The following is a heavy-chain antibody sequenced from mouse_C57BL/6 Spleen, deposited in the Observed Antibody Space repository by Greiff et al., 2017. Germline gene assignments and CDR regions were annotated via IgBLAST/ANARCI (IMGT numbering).Heavy chain of an antibody. CDR2: IDPSDSYT. CDR3: ASRDTTGDYYAMDY. Sequence: QVQLQQPGAELVKPGASVKLSCKASGYTFTSYWMQWVKQRPGQGLEWIGEIDPSDSYTNYNQKFKGKATLTVDTSSSTAYMQLSSLTSEYSAVYYCASRDTTGDYYAMDYWGQGTSVTVSS. D-gene: IGHD1-1*01. J-gene: IGHJ4*01. V-gene: IGHV1-50*01. CDR1: GYTFTSYW.